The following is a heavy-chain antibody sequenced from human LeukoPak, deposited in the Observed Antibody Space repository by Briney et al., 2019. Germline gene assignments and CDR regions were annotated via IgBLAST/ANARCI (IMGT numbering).Heavy chain of an antibody. CDR3: ARAGYCSSTSCLDAFDI. Sequence: SQTLSLTCAVSGGSISSGGYSWSWIRQPPGKGLEWIGYIYHSGSTYYNPSLKSRVTISVDRSKNQFSLKLSPVTAADTAVYYCARAGYCSSTSCLDAFDIWGQGTMVTVSS. V-gene: IGHV4-30-2*01. D-gene: IGHD2-2*01. J-gene: IGHJ3*02. CDR1: GGSISSGGYS. CDR2: IYHSGST.